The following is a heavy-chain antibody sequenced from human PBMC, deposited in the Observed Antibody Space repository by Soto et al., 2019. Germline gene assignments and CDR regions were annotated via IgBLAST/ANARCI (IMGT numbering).Heavy chain of an antibody. CDR1: GDSITSYN. D-gene: IGHD2-2*01. CDR3: VRLPGYCSGTSCYGYYVMDV. V-gene: IGHV4-59*08. Sequence: PSETLSLTCTVSGDSITSYNWNWLRQPPGKALEWIGYVYSSGSTNYNPSLKSRVTISVDTSRNQFSLKVNSVTAADTAVYFCVRLPGYCSGTSCYGYYVMDVWGQGTTVTVSS. J-gene: IGHJ6*02. CDR2: VYSSGST.